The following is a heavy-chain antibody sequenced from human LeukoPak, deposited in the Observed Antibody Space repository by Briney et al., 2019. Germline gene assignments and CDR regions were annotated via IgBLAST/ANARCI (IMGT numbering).Heavy chain of an antibody. V-gene: IGHV4-34*01. CDR2: INHSGST. CDR3: ARHHDFWSGYYNLDY. CDR1: GGSFSGYY. J-gene: IGHJ4*02. D-gene: IGHD3-3*01. Sequence: SETLSGTCAVYGGSFSGYYWSWIRQPPGKGLEWIGEINHSGSTNYNPSLKSRVTISVDTSKNQFSLKLSSVTAADTAVYYCARHHDFWSGYYNLDYWGQGTLVTVSS.